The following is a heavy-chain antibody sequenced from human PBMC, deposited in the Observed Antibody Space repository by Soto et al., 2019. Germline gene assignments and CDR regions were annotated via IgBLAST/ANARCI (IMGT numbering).Heavy chain of an antibody. Sequence: GASVKVSCKASGYTFTSYYMHWVRQAPGQGLEWMGIINPSGGSTSYAQKFQGRVTMTRDTSTSTVYMELSSLRSEDTAVYYCARDAEPAAYCGGDCYPLYGMDVWGQGTTVTVSS. J-gene: IGHJ6*02. V-gene: IGHV1-46*01. CDR3: ARDAEPAAYCGGDCYPLYGMDV. CDR1: GYTFTSYY. CDR2: INPSGGST. D-gene: IGHD2-21*02.